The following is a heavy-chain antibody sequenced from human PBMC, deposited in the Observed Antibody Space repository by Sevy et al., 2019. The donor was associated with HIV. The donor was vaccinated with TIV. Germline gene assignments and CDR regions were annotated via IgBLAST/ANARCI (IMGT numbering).Heavy chain of an antibody. J-gene: IGHJ3*01. V-gene: IGHV1-69*13. D-gene: IGHD2-21*02. CDR1: GGTFGSSG. Sequence: ASVKVSCKASGGTFGSSGIIWVRQAPGEGLEWMGGIFPIFGTTDYVQRFHGRVTITADESTSTVYMELRSLKSEDTAVYFCARRMMTPMHAFDVWGQGTMVTVSS. CDR3: ARRMMTPMHAFDV. CDR2: IFPIFGTT.